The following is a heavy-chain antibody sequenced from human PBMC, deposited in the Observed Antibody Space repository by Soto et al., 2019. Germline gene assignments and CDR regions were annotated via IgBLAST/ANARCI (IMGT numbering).Heavy chain of an antibody. CDR1: GGSISSSSYY. CDR3: ARXGVTRADFWSGLGAFDI. CDR2: IYYSGST. Sequence: PSETLSLTCTVSGGSISSSSYYWGWIRQPPGKGLEWIGSIYYSGSTYYNPSLKSRVTISVDTSKNQCSLKLSSVTAADTAVYYCARXGVTRADFWSGLGAFDIWGQGTMVTVSS. J-gene: IGHJ3*02. V-gene: IGHV4-39*01. D-gene: IGHD3-3*01.